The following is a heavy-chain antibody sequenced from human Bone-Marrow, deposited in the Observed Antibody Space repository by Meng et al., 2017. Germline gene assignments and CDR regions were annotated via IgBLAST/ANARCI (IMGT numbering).Heavy chain of an antibody. CDR2: INHSGST. CDR3: ARVAYRWGGDCSYFDY. V-gene: IGHV4-34*01. CDR1: GGSFSGYD. J-gene: IGHJ4*02. Sequence: QVQLQQWGAGLLKPSETLSLTCAVYGGSFSGYDWSWIRQPPGKGLAWIGEINHSGSTNYNPSLKSRVTISVDTSKNQFSLKLSSVTAADTAVYYCARVAYRWGGDCSYFDYWGQGTLVTVSS. D-gene: IGHD2-21*02.